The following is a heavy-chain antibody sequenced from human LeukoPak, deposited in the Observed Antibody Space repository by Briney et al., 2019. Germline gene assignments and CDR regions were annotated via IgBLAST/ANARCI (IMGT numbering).Heavy chain of an antibody. J-gene: IGHJ5*02. D-gene: IGHD2-2*01. CDR2: INSDGSST. V-gene: IGHV3-74*01. CDR3: ARDKRGYCSSTSCYDDPNWFDP. Sequence: PGRSLRLSCAASGFTFSSYWMHWVRQAPGKGLVWVSRINSDGSSTSYADSVKGRFTISRDNAKNTLYLQMNSLRAEDTAVYYCARDKRGYCSSTSCYDDPNWFDPWGQGTLVTVSS. CDR1: GFTFSSYW.